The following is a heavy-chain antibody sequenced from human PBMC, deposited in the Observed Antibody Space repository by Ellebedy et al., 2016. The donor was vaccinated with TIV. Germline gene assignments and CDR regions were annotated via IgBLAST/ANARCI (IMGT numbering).Heavy chain of an antibody. CDR2: LSGSGGTT. CDR3: AKVQGNILTGYFDPPFYYYAMDV. V-gene: IGHV3-23*01. CDR1: GFTFSSYA. D-gene: IGHD3-9*01. Sequence: GESLKISXAASGFTFSSYAMSWVRQAPGTGLEWVSVLSGSGGTTYYADSVKGRFTISRDNSKNTVYLQMNSLRAEDTAVYYCAKVQGNILTGYFDPPFYYYAMDVWGQGTTVTVSS. J-gene: IGHJ6*02.